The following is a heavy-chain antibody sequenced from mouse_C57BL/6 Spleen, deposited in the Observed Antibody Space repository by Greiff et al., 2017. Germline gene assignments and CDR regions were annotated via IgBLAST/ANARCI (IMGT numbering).Heavy chain of an antibody. D-gene: IGHD2-5*01. CDR3: ARSGYSNLFDY. CDR1: GYTFTSYW. Sequence: PLHHPGAELVMPGASVKLSCKASGYTFTSYWMHWVKQRPGQGLEWIGEIDPSDSYTNYNQKFKGKSTLTVDKSSSTAYMQLSSLTSEDSAVYYCARSGYSNLFDYWGQGTTLTVSS. V-gene: IGHV1-69*01. J-gene: IGHJ2*01. CDR2: IDPSDSYT.